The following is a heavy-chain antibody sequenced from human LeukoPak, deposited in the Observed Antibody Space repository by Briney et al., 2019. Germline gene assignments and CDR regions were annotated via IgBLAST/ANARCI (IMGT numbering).Heavy chain of an antibody. CDR1: GFTFSSYG. Sequence: PGGSLRLSCAASGFTFSSYGMHWVRQAPGKGLEWVAVISYDGSNKYYADSVKGRFTISRDNSKNTLYLQMNSLRAEDTAVYYCAKDYDFWSGQGVFDYWGQGTLVTVSS. CDR3: AKDYDFWSGQGVFDY. J-gene: IGHJ4*02. CDR2: ISYDGSNK. V-gene: IGHV3-30*18. D-gene: IGHD3-3*01.